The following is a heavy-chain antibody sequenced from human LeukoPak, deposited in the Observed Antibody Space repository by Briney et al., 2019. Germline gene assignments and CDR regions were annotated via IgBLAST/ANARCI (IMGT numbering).Heavy chain of an antibody. D-gene: IGHD3-10*01. J-gene: IGHJ5*02. CDR3: ARYGSGSTWSDP. V-gene: IGHV4-30-4*01. CDR1: GGSISSDNDQ. Sequence: SQTLSLTCTVSGGSISSDNDQWSWIRQPPGKGLEWIGYINYSGSTYYNPSLKSRVTISVDTSKNQFSLKLTSVTAADTAVYYCARYGSGSTWSDPWGQGTLVTVSS. CDR2: INYSGST.